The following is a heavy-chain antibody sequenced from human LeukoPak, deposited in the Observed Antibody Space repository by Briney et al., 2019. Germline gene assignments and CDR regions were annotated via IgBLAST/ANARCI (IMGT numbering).Heavy chain of an antibody. D-gene: IGHD3-3*01. CDR1: GGSISSGDYY. CDR3: ARGLMWDFWSGRGADYYYMDV. V-gene: IGHV4-30-4*08. J-gene: IGHJ6*03. CDR2: IYYSGST. Sequence: SETLSLTCTVSGGSISSGDYYWSWIRQPPGKGLEWIGYIYYSGSTYYNPSLKSRVTISVDTSKNQFSLKLSSVTAADTAVYYCARGLMWDFWSGRGADYYYMDVWGKGTTVIVSS.